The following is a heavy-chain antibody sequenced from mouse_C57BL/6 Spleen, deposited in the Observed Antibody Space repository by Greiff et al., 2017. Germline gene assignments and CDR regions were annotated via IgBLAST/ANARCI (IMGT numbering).Heavy chain of an antibody. Sequence: QVQLQQPGAELVKPGASVKLSCKASGYTFTSYWMHWVKQRPGQGLEWIGMIHPNSGSTNYNEKFKSKATLTVDKSSSTAYMPLSSLTSEDSAVYYCARGPPDPHWYFDVWGTGTTVTVSS. CDR2: IHPNSGST. CDR1: GYTFTSYW. CDR3: ARGPPDPHWYFDV. V-gene: IGHV1-64*01. J-gene: IGHJ1*03.